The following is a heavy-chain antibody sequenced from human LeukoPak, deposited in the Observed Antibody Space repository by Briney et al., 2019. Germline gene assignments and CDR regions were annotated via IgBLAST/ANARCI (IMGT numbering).Heavy chain of an antibody. CDR3: AREGSSGPYLDY. D-gene: IGHD6-19*01. CDR2: INSGGSST. Sequence: PGGSLRLSCAASGFTFSSYWIQWVRQAPGKGLVWVSRINSGGSSTSHADSVKGRFTISRDNAKNTLFLQMNSLRAEDTAVYYCAREGSSGPYLDYWGQGTLVTVSS. V-gene: IGHV3-74*01. CDR1: GFTFSSYW. J-gene: IGHJ4*02.